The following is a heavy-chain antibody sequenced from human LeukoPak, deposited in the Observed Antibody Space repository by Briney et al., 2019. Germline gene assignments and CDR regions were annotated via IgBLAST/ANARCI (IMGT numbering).Heavy chain of an antibody. CDR3: ARDPEGHGYYFDY. CDR1: GGSTSNYF. Sequence: SETLSLTCTVSGGSTSNYFCTWLRQSAGKGLEWIGRIHTSGSTNYNPSLKSRVSMSVDTSRNQFSLKLSSVTAADTAVYYCARDPEGHGYYFDYWGQGALVTVSS. CDR2: IHTSGST. D-gene: IGHD3-3*01. V-gene: IGHV4-4*07. J-gene: IGHJ4*02.